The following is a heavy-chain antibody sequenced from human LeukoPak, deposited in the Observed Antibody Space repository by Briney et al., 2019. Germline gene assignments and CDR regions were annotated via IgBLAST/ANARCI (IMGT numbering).Heavy chain of an antibody. CDR1: GFTFSSYE. CDR3: VREEEMERLDP. Sequence: GGSLRLSCAASGFTFSSYEMNWVRQAPGKGLEWISYISGSGGGTYYADSMKGRFTISRDNAKSSLFLQMNSLRAEDTAVYHRVREEEMERLDPWGQGTLVTVSS. V-gene: IGHV3-48*03. CDR2: ISGSGGGT. D-gene: IGHD1-1*01. J-gene: IGHJ5*02.